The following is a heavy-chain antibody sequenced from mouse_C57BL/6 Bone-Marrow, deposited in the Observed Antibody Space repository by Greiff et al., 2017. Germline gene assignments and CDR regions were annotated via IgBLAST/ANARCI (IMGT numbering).Heavy chain of an antibody. D-gene: IGHD2-4*01. J-gene: IGHJ4*01. Sequence: VQLQQPGAELVKPGASVKLSCKASGYTFTSYWMHWVKQRPGRGLEWIGRIDPNSGGTKYNEKFKSKATLTVDKPSSTAYMQLSSLTSEDSAVYYFERGICDDYDYAMDYWGQGTSVTVSS. V-gene: IGHV1-72*01. CDR2: IDPNSGGT. CDR1: GYTFTSYW. CDR3: ERGICDDYDYAMDY.